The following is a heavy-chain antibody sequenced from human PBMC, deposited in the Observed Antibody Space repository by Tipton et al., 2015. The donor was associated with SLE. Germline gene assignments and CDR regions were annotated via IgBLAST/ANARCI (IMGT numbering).Heavy chain of an antibody. J-gene: IGHJ6*02. V-gene: IGHV3-33*06. CDR3: AKETSESGIFWGQYQHGMDV. Sequence: RSLRLSCAASGFTFSKYGMHWVRQAPGKGLEWVAVIWYDGSNKYYPDSVKGRFTISRDNSKNTLYLQMNSLRAEDTAVYYCAKETSESGIFWGQYQHGMDVWGQGTTVTVS. D-gene: IGHD3-9*01. CDR1: GFTFSKYG. CDR2: IWYDGSNK.